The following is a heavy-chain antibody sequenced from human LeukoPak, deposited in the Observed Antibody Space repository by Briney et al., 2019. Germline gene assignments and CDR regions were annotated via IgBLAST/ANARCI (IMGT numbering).Heavy chain of an antibody. Sequence: ASVKVCCEASGYTFTSYGISWVRQAPGQGLAWMGWISAYNGNTNYAQKLQGRVTMTTDTSTSTAYLELRSLRSDDMAVYYCARAGLSDSSGYYLGYWGQGTLVTVSS. D-gene: IGHD3-22*01. CDR3: ARAGLSDSSGYYLGY. CDR2: ISAYNGNT. CDR1: GYTFTSYG. V-gene: IGHV1-18*03. J-gene: IGHJ4*02.